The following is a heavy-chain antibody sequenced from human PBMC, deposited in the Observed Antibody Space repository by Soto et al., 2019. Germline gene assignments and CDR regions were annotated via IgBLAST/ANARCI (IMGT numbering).Heavy chain of an antibody. D-gene: IGHD3-10*01. J-gene: IGHJ3*02. CDR2: IYHSGST. CDR1: GGSISSGGYS. Sequence: SETLSITCAVSGGSISSGGYSWSWIRQPPGKGLEGIGYIYHSGSTYYNPSLKSRVTISVDRSKNQFSLKLSSVTAADTAVYYCARAHGSGWGAFDIWGQGTMVTVSS. CDR3: ARAHGSGWGAFDI. V-gene: IGHV4-30-2*01.